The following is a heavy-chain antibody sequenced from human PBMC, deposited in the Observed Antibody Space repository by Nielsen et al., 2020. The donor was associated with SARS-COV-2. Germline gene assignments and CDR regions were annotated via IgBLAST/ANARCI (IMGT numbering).Heavy chain of an antibody. J-gene: IGHJ4*02. CDR2: IRSKAETYAT. D-gene: IGHD1-26*01. V-gene: IGHV3-73*01. CDR1: GFTFSGSA. Sequence: GSLRLSCAASGFTFSGSAMHWVRQASGKGLEWVGRIRSKAETYATSYAASVKGRFTISRDDSKNTAYLQMNSLKTEDTAVYYCTRQLLVGATPPDYWGQGTLVTVSS. CDR3: TRQLLVGATPPDY.